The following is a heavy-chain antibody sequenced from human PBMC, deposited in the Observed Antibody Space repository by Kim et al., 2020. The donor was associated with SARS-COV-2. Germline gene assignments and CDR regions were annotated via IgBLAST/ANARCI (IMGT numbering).Heavy chain of an antibody. CDR2: ISGSGGSK. V-gene: IGHV3-23*01. J-gene: IGHJ4*02. CDR1: GFTFSTYA. Sequence: GGSLRLSCAASGFTFSTYAMNWVRQAPGKGLEWVSVISGSGGSKYYADSVKGRFTISRDNSKNTLYLQMNSLRAEDTAVYYCAKAALTMVRGVTPFDYWGQGTLVTVSS. D-gene: IGHD3-10*01. CDR3: AKAALTMVRGVTPFDY.